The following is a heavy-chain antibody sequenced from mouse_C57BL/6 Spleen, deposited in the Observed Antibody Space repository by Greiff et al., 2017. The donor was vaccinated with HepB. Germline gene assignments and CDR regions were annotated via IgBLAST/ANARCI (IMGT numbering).Heavy chain of an antibody. V-gene: IGHV3-6*01. CDR2: ISYDGSN. J-gene: IGHJ4*01. CDR3: ARDRGSRGYAMDY. CDR1: GYSITSGYY. Sequence: EVKLQESGPGLVKPSQSLSLTCSVTGYSITSGYYWNWIRQFPGNKLEWMGYISYDGSNNYNPSLKNRISITRDTSKNQFFLKLNSVTTEDTATYYCARDRGSRGYAMDYWGQGTSVTVSS. D-gene: IGHD1-1*01.